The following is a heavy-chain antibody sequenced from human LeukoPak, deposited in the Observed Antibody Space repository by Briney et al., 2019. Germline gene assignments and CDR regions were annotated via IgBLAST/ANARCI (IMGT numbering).Heavy chain of an antibody. CDR2: INDSGST. CDR1: GGSFSGYY. V-gene: IGHV4-34*01. Sequence: PSETLSLTCAVYGGSFSGYYWSWIRQPPGKGLEWIGDINDSGSTNYNPSLKSRVTISVDTSKNHFSVKLSSVTAADTAVYYCARVKGKAAAGTWYFDLWGRGTLVTVSS. D-gene: IGHD6-13*01. CDR3: ARVKGKAAAGTWYFDL. J-gene: IGHJ2*01.